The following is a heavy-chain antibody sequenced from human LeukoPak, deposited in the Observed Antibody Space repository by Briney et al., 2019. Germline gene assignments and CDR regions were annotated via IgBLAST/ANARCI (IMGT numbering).Heavy chain of an antibody. J-gene: IGHJ4*02. CDR2: ISSSGSTI. D-gene: IGHD6-6*01. CDR3: ARYMIAARPFDAFDY. CDR1: GFTFSDYY. V-gene: IGHV3-11*01. Sequence: GGSLRLSCAASGFTFSDYYMSWIRQAPGKGLEWVSYISSSGSTIYYADSVKGRFTISRDNAKNSLYLQMNSLRAEDTAVYYCARYMIAARPFDAFDYWGQGTLVTVSS.